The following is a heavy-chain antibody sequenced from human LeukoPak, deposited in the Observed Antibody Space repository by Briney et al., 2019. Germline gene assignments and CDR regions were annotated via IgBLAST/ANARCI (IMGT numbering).Heavy chain of an antibody. V-gene: IGHV3-30*02. CDR1: GFTFSSYG. Sequence: GGSLRLSCAASGFTFSSYGMHWVRQAPGKGLEWVAFIRYDGSNKYYADSVKGRFTISRDNSKNTLYLQMNSLRAEDTAVYYCAKEEGSSSWYRAYYFDYWGQGTLVTVSS. CDR2: IRYDGSNK. J-gene: IGHJ4*02. D-gene: IGHD6-13*01. CDR3: AKEEGSSSWYRAYYFDY.